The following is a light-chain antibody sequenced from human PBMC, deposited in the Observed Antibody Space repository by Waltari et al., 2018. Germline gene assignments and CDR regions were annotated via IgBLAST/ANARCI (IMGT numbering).Light chain of an antibody. CDR1: QGIGND. J-gene: IGKJ1*01. V-gene: IGKV1-17*01. CDR2: AAS. CDR3: LQYNSYQWA. Sequence: DIQMPQSPSSLSSSVGDRVPITCRASQGIGNDLGWYQQKPGKAPKRLIYAASTLQSGVPSRLSGSGSGTEFTLTISSLQPEDFASYYCLQYNSYQWAFGQGTKVEIK.